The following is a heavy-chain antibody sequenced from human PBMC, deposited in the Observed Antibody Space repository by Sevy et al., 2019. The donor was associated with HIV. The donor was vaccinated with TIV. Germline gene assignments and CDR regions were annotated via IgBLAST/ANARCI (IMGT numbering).Heavy chain of an antibody. Sequence: GGSLRLSCAASEFSLNSYWTSWVRQAPGKGLEWVANIKQDGSVTYYVDSVKGRFTISRDNARNFLYLQMNSLRAEDTARYYCVRAIAADGSFWGQGTLVTVSS. V-gene: IGHV3-7*01. CDR3: VRAIAADGSF. D-gene: IGHD6-13*01. CDR2: IKQDGSVT. J-gene: IGHJ4*02. CDR1: EFSLNSYW.